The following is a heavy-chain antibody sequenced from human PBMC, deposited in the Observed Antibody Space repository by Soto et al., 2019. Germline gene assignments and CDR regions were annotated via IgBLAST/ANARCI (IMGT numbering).Heavy chain of an antibody. D-gene: IGHD4-4*01. CDR3: ARSISNYYYYYGMDV. J-gene: IGHJ6*02. CDR2: TYPGDSDT. Sequence: PGESLKISCKGSGYSFTSYWIGWVRQVPGKGLEWMGTTYPGDSDTRYSPSFQGQVTISAGKSISTAYLQWSSLKASDTAMYYCARSISNYYYYYGMDVWGQGTTVTVSS. V-gene: IGHV5-51*01. CDR1: GYSFTSYW.